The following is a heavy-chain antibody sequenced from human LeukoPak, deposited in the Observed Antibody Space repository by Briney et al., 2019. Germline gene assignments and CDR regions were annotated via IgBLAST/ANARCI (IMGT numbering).Heavy chain of an antibody. V-gene: IGHV3-11*01. D-gene: IGHD6-19*01. CDR3: SGGPNAAVAGPVGYFDS. Sequence: GGSLRLSCAASGFFLSEYHMSWIRQAPGRGVGCVSYISPGVDAVYFADSVKGRFTTSRDNAKNSLVRQMSSRTGEDTAVYYCSGGPNAAVAGPVGYFDSWGQGSLVPVSS. CDR1: GFFLSEYH. J-gene: IGHJ4*02. CDR2: ISPGVDAV.